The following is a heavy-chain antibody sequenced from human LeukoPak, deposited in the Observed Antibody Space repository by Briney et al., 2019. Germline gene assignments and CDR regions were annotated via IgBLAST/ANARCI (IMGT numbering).Heavy chain of an antibody. V-gene: IGHV4-59*08. CDR2: IYNSGRT. CDR1: GGPISDYY. Sequence: SETLSLTCTVSGGPISDYYWSWIRQPPGKGLEWIGDIYNSGRTNYNPSLKSRVTISVDTSRNQFSLRLSSVTAADTAMYYCARQLDRSPWVDYWGQGILVTVSS. J-gene: IGHJ4*02. D-gene: IGHD1-26*01. CDR3: ARQLDRSPWVDY.